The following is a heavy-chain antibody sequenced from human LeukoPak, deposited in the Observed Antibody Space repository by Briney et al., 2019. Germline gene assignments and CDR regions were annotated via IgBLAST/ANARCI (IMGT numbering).Heavy chain of an antibody. V-gene: IGHV1-3*01. D-gene: IGHD1-26*01. Sequence: ASVKVSCKASGYTLIDYAIHWVRQAPGQRLEWMGWISAGNSNTKYSQKFQDRVTITRDTSASTAYMELSSLRSEDTAVYYCARRSATYSESYFDAFDIWGQGTMVSVSS. J-gene: IGHJ3*02. CDR2: ISAGNSNT. CDR1: GYTLIDYA. CDR3: ARRSATYSESYFDAFDI.